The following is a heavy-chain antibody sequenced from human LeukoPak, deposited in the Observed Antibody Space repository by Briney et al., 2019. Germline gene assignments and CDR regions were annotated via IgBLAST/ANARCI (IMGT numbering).Heavy chain of an antibody. J-gene: IGHJ4*02. V-gene: IGHV3-23*01. CDR1: GFTFSGHA. Sequence: PGGSLRLSCAASGFTFSGHAMSWVRQAPVKGLEWGSAISGSSGRTYYADSVKGRFTISRDNSKNTLYLQMNSLRAEDTAVYYCAKGAPPKDIVVVVATVDYSGRGTLVTVSS. CDR2: ISGSSGRT. CDR3: AKGAPPKDIVVVVATVDY. D-gene: IGHD2-15*01.